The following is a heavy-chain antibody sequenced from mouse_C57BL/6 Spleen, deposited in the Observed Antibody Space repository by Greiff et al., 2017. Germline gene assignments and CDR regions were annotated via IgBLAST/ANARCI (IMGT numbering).Heavy chain of an antibody. CDR3: ARGGGSSSYYAMGY. J-gene: IGHJ4*01. Sequence: DVKLVESGGGLVKPGGSLKLSCAASGFTFSDYGMHWVRQAPEKGLEWVAYISSGSSTIYYADTVKGRFTISRDNAKNTLFLQMTSLRSEDTAMYYCARGGGSSSYYAMGYWGQGTSVTVSS. CDR1: GFTFSDYG. CDR2: ISSGSSTI. D-gene: IGHD1-1*01. V-gene: IGHV5-17*01.